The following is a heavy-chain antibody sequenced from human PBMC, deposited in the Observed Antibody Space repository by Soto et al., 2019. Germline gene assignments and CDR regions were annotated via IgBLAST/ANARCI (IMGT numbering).Heavy chain of an antibody. CDR1: GFTFSSYA. CDR3: ARDSRATGAGAFDI. J-gene: IGHJ3*02. Sequence: GGSLRLSCAASGFTFSSYAMHWVRQAPGKGLEWVAVISYDGSNIYYADSVKGRFTISRDNSKNTLYLQMNSLRAEDTATHYCARDSRATGAGAFDIWGLGTMVTVSS. D-gene: IGHD1-26*01. V-gene: IGHV3-30-3*01. CDR2: ISYDGSNI.